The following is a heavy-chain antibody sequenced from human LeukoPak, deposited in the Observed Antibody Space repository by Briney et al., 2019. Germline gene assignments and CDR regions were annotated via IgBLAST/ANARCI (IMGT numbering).Heavy chain of an antibody. CDR2: IYYSGST. Sequence: PSGTLSLTRTVSGGSISSGGYYWSWIRQHPGKGLEWIGYIYYSGSTYYNPSLKSRVTISVDTSKNQFSLKLSSVTAADTAVYYCASTDYGGYFDYWGQGTLVTVSS. CDR3: ASTDYGGYFDY. J-gene: IGHJ4*02. CDR1: GGSISSGGYY. V-gene: IGHV4-31*03. D-gene: IGHD4-23*01.